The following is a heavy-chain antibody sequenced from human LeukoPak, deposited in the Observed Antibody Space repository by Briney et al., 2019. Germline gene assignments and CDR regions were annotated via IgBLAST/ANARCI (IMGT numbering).Heavy chain of an antibody. V-gene: IGHV3-23*01. CDR1: GFTFSSYA. CDR3: AKDQAQQLVLDF. Sequence: GGSLRLSCAASGFTFSSYAMSWVRQAPGKGLEWVSAIIGSGSSTYYADSVKGRFTISRDNSKNTLLLQMNSLRAEDTAVYYCAKDQAQQLVLDFWGQGTLVTVSS. J-gene: IGHJ4*02. D-gene: IGHD6-13*01. CDR2: IIGSGSST.